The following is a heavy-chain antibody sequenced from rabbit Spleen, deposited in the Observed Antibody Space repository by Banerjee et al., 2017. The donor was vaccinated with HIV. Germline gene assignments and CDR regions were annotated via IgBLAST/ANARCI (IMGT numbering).Heavy chain of an antibody. J-gene: IGHJ6*01. CDR1: GFSFSGSYY. V-gene: IGHV1S45*01. Sequence: QEQLEESGGDLVKPGASLTLTCTASGFSFSGSYYMCWVRQAPGKGLEWIACIYNGDGSTYYASWVNGRFTISKTSSTTVTLQMTSLTVADTATYFCARDAGTSFSTYGMDLWGQGTLVTVS. CDR3: ARDAGTSFSTYGMDL. D-gene: IGHD8-1*01. CDR2: IYNGDGST.